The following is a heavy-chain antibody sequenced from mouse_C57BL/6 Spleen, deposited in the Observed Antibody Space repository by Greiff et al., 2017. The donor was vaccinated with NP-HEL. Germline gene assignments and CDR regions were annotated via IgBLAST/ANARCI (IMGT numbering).Heavy chain of an antibody. CDR3: ARYGSSYVAMDY. CDR1: GYTFTSYW. CDR2: IHPNSGST. V-gene: IGHV1-64*01. J-gene: IGHJ4*01. Sequence: QVQLQQPGAELVKPGASVKLSCKASGYTFTSYWMHWVKQRPGQGLEWIGMIHPNSGSTNYNEKFKSKATLTVDKSSSTAYMQLSSLTSEDSAGYYCARYGSSYVAMDYWGQGTSVTVSS. D-gene: IGHD1-1*01.